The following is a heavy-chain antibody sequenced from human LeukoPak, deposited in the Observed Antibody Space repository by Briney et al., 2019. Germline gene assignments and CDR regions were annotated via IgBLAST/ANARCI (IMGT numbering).Heavy chain of an antibody. Sequence: ASVKVSCKAAYTFTNYGVTWVRQAPGQRFEWMGWIDTNNENTKYAQNFQGRLTLTTDSSRNTAYMELRSLRPDDTAVYFCATSSGDSSAWVDFWGRGTLVAVSP. V-gene: IGHV1-18*01. CDR2: IDTNNENT. CDR3: ATSSGDSSAWVDF. J-gene: IGHJ4*02. D-gene: IGHD6-19*01. CDR1: YTFTNYG.